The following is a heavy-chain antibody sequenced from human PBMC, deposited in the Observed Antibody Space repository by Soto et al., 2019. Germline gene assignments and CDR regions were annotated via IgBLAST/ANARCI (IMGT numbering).Heavy chain of an antibody. V-gene: IGHV4-31*03. CDR3: ARTYYGSGSYFTTYYYYYMDV. CDR1: GGSISSGGYY. J-gene: IGHJ6*03. CDR2: IYYSGST. D-gene: IGHD3-10*01. Sequence: SSETLSLTCTVSGGSISSGGYYWSWIRQHPGKGLEWIGYIYYSGSTYYNPSLKSRVTISVDTSKNQFSLKLSSVTAADTAVYYCARTYYGSGSYFTTYYYYYMDVWGKGTTVTVSS.